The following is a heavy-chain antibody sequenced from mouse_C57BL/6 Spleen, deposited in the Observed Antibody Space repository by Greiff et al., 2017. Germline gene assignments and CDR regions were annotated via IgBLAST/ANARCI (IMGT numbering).Heavy chain of an antibody. V-gene: IGHV1-82*01. CDR2: IYPGDGDT. D-gene: IGHD1-1*01. J-gene: IGHJ1*03. Sequence: QVQLQQSGPELVKPGASVKISCKASGYAFSSSWMNWVKQRPGKGLEWIGRIYPGDGDTNYNGKFKGKATLTADKSSSTAYMQLSSLTSEDSAVYFCARSVTTVVRYFDVWGTGTTVTVSS. CDR3: ARSVTTVVRYFDV. CDR1: GYAFSSSW.